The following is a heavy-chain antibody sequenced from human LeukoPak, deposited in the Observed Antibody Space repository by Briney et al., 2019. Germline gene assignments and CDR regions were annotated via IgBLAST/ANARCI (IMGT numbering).Heavy chain of an antibody. V-gene: IGHV3-23*01. CDR3: AKDWGDTAMTFAEAFDI. D-gene: IGHD5-18*01. CDR1: GFTFSSYA. J-gene: IGHJ3*02. CDR2: ISGSGGST. Sequence: PGGSLRLSCAASGFTFSSYAMSWVRQAPGKGLEWVSAISGSGGSTYYADSVKGRFTISRDNSKNTLYLQMNSLRAEDTAVYYCAKDWGDTAMTFAEAFDIWGQGTMVTVSS.